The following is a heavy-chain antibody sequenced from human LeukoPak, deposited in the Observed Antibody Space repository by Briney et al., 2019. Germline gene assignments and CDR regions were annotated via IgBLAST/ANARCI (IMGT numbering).Heavy chain of an antibody. CDR3: AKDQTSWGYNWFDP. CDR1: GFTFSSYV. D-gene: IGHD2-2*01. CDR2: ISGSGGST. Sequence: AGGSLRLSCAASGFTFSSYVMSWVRQAPGKGLEWVSGISGSGGSTDYADSVKGRFTISRDNSKNTLYLQVKSLRAEDTAVYYCAKDQTSWGYNWFDPWGQGTLVTVSS. J-gene: IGHJ5*02. V-gene: IGHV3-23*01.